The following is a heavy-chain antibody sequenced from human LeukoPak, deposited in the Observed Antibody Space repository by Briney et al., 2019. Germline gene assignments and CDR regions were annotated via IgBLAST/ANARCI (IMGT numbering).Heavy chain of an antibody. D-gene: IGHD6-19*01. V-gene: IGHV3-74*01. CDR3: ARDGSSGWYGGRHFDY. CDR2: INSDGSST. CDR1: GFTFSSYW. Sequence: GGSLRLSCAASGFTFSSYWMHWVRQAPGKGLVWVSRINSDGSSTSYADSVKGRFTISRDNAKNTLYLQMNSLRAEDTAVYYCARDGSSGWYGGRHFDYWGQGTLVTVSS. J-gene: IGHJ4*02.